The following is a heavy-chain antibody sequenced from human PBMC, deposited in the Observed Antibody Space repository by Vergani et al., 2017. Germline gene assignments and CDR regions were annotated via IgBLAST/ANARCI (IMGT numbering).Heavy chain of an antibody. D-gene: IGHD1-14*01. CDR2: IIPNFSTA. CDR1: GGAFSTYA. Sequence: QVQLVQSGAEVKKPGSSVRVSCKTSGGAFSTYAINWVRQAPGQGLEWMGAIIPNFSTARSAQKFQGRVTITADESTRTVYMELNSLRSDDSAVYYCARDRMGVRFRQPHYYGMDVWGQGTTVVVSS. CDR3: ARDRMGVRFRQPHYYGMDV. V-gene: IGHV1-69*12. J-gene: IGHJ6*02.